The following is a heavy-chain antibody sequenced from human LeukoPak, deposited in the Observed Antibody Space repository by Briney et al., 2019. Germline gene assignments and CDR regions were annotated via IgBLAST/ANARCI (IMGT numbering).Heavy chain of an antibody. CDR3: AKNRGAGSHYYYHMNV. V-gene: IGHV3-30*18. D-gene: IGHD1-26*01. J-gene: IGHJ6*03. CDR1: GFTFSSYG. Sequence: GGSLRLSCAASGFTFSSYGMHWVRQAPGKGLEWVAVISYDGSNKYYADSVKGRFTISRDNSKNTLYLQMNSLRVEDTAVYYCAKNRGAGSHYYYHMNVWGKGTTVTVSS. CDR2: ISYDGSNK.